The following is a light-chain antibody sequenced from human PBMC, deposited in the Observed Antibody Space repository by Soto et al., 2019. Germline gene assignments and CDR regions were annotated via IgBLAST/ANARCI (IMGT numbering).Light chain of an antibody. CDR1: QSISNW. CDR3: QQQNTYSPERT. J-gene: IGKJ1*01. Sequence: DIQMTQSPSTLSASVGDRVTITCRASQSISNWLAWYQQKPGTAPKLRIFDASSLESGVPSRFIGSGSGTEYTLTICSLEPDDFAADSCQQQNTYSPERTFGQGTKV. V-gene: IGKV1-5*01. CDR2: DAS.